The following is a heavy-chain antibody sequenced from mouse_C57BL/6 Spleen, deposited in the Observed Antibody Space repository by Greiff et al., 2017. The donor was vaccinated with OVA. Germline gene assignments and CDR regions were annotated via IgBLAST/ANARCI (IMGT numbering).Heavy chain of an antibody. CDR3: ARAYYGSSYIFDY. CDR2: IYPGSGST. D-gene: IGHD1-1*01. Sequence: QVQLQQPGAELVKPGASVKMSCKASGYTFTSYWINWVKQRPGQGLEWIGDIYPGSGSTNYNEKFKSKATLTVDTSSSTAYMQLSSLTSEDSAVYYCARAYYGSSYIFDYWGQGTTLTVSS. J-gene: IGHJ2*01. CDR1: GYTFTSYW. V-gene: IGHV1-55*01.